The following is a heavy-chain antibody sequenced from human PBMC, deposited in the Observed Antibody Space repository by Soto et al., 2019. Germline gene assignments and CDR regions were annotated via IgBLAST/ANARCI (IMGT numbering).Heavy chain of an antibody. V-gene: IGHV4-31*03. D-gene: IGHD3-3*01. CDR3: ARAGGTIFGVVIRFDP. CDR2: IYYSGST. CDR1: GGSISSGGYY. J-gene: IGHJ5*02. Sequence: PSETLSLTCTVSGGSISSGGYYWSWIRQHPGKGLEWIGYIYYSGSTYYNPSLKSRVTISVDTSKNQFSLKLSSVTAADTAVYYCARAGGTIFGVVIRFDPWGQGTLVTVSS.